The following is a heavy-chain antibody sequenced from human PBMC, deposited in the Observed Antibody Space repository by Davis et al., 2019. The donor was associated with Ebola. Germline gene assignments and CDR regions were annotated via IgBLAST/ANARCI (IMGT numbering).Heavy chain of an antibody. Sequence: GESLKISCAVSGVTLSQAWMSWVRQAPGKGLEWVSYISSSSSTIYYADSVKGRFTISRDNSKNTLYLQMNSLRAEDTAVYYCARDLYSAGDAFDIWGQGTMVTVSS. J-gene: IGHJ3*02. D-gene: IGHD2-15*01. CDR3: ARDLYSAGDAFDI. CDR1: GVTLSQAW. CDR2: ISSSSSTI. V-gene: IGHV3-48*01.